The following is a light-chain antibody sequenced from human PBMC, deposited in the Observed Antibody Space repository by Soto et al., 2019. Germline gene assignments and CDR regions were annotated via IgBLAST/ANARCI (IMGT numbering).Light chain of an antibody. CDR2: KAS. J-gene: IGKJ1*01. CDR1: QTISSW. V-gene: IGKV1-5*03. CDR3: QHYNSYSEA. Sequence: DIQMNQSPSTLSGSVGDRVTITCRASQTISSWLAWYQQKPGKAPKLLIYKASTLESGVPSRFSGSGSGTEFTLTISSLQPDDFATYYCQHYNSYSEAFGQGTKVELK.